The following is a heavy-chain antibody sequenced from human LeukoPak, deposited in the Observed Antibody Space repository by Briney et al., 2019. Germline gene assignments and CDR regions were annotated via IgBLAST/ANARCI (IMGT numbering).Heavy chain of an antibody. Sequence: PSETLSLTCTVSGYSISSGSYYWSWIRQPAGKGLEWIGRIYTSGSTNYNPSLKSRVTISVDTSKNQFSLKLSSVTAADTAVHYCAREVESMVRGVIKKVDYWGQGTLVTVSS. J-gene: IGHJ4*02. CDR1: GYSISSGSYY. CDR3: AREVESMVRGVIKKVDY. D-gene: IGHD3-10*01. CDR2: IYTSGST. V-gene: IGHV4-61*02.